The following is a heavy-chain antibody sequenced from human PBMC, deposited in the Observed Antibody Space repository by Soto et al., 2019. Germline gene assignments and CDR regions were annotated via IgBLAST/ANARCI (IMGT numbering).Heavy chain of an antibody. J-gene: IGHJ3*02. V-gene: IGHV4-34*01. Sequence: XATLSLTCAVCGGSFSGYYWSWIRQSPGKGLEWIGEVNPTGSTKYNPSLKSRVTISVDTSKNQFSLNLNSVTAADTALYYCARSREQWLVDAFDIWGQGTMVTVSS. CDR2: VNPTGST. CDR3: ARSREQWLVDAFDI. D-gene: IGHD6-19*01. CDR1: GGSFSGYY.